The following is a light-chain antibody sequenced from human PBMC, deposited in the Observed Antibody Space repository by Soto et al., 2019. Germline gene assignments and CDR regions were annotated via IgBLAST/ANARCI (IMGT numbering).Light chain of an antibody. CDR1: QSISSY. J-gene: IGKJ5*01. Sequence: DIQMTQSPSSLSASLGDRVAITCRASQSISSYLNWYQQKPGKAPKVLIYAASNLQSGVPSRFSGSGSGTDFALTISSLQPEDFATYYCQQGYITPITFGQGTRLEIK. CDR2: AAS. CDR3: QQGYITPIT. V-gene: IGKV1-39*01.